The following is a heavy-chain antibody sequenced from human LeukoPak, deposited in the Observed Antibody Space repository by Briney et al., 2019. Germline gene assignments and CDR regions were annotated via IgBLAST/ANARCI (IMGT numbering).Heavy chain of an antibody. J-gene: IGHJ4*02. D-gene: IGHD3-10*01. V-gene: IGHV4-59*08. CDR2: IYYSGST. CDR3: ARVIGWFGDPGYYFDY. CDR1: GGSISSYY. Sequence: SETLSLTCTVSGGSISSYYWSWIRQPPGKGLEWIGYIYYSGSTNYNPSLKSGVTISVDTSKNQFSLKLSSVTAADTAVYYCARVIGWFGDPGYYFDYWGQGTLVTVSS.